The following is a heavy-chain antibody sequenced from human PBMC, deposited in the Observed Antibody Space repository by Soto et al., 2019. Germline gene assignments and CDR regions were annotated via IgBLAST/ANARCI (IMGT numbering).Heavy chain of an antibody. CDR1: GFSLSNYA. CDR3: ARDRGSRMYYYYGMDV. D-gene: IGHD3-10*01. J-gene: IGHJ6*02. V-gene: IGHV3-33*01. Sequence: QVQLVESGGGVVQPGRSLRLSCAASGFSLSNYAMQWVRQAPGKGLEWVAVIWYDGSNKYYADSVKGRFTISRDNSQNTLYLQMNRLRAEDTAVYYCARDRGSRMYYYYGMDVWGQGTTVTVSS. CDR2: IWYDGSNK.